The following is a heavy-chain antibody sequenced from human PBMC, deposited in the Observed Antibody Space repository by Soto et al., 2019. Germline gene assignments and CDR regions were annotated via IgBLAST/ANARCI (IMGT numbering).Heavy chain of an antibody. CDR2: IYSGGST. V-gene: IGHV3-66*01. CDR3: AREDIVVLPAALYPDYYYYGMDV. Sequence: GGSLRLSCAASGFTVSSNYMSWVRQAPGKGLEWVSVIYSGGSTYYADSVKGRFTISRDNSKNTLYLQMNSLRAEDTAVYYCAREDIVVLPAALYPDYYYYGMDVWGQGTTVTVSS. CDR1: GFTVSSNY. J-gene: IGHJ6*02. D-gene: IGHD2-2*01.